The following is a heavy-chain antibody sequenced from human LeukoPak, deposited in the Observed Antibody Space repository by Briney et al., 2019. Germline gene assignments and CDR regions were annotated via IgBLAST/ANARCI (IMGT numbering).Heavy chain of an antibody. V-gene: IGHV3-69-1*02. D-gene: IGHD6-13*01. J-gene: IGHJ4*02. CDR2: ISSSSVI. CDR1: GFSFSTYA. CDR3: VRAVPGNY. Sequence: GGSLRLSCAASGFSFSTYAMNWVRQAPGKGLEWVSYISSSSVIFYADSVKGRFTISRDNDKSSLFLQMNSLRVDDTAFYYCVRAVPGNYWGQGTLVTVSP.